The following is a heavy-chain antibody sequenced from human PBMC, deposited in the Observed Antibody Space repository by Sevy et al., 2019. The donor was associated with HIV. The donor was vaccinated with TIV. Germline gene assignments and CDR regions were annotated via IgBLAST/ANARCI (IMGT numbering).Heavy chain of an antibody. J-gene: IGHJ4*02. CDR2: IIPILGTV. D-gene: IGHD6-19*01. CDR3: ARGGGNGWYYFDY. Sequence: ASVKVSCKASGGTFSTYGISWVRQAPGQGPEWMGGIIPILGTVNYAQKFQGRVTITAEESTKTAYMGLSSLRSEDTAVYYCARGGGNGWYYFDYWGQETLVTVSS. CDR1: GGTFSTYG. V-gene: IGHV1-69*13.